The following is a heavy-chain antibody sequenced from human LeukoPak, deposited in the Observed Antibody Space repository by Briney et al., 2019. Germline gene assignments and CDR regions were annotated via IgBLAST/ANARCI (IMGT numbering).Heavy chain of an antibody. J-gene: IGHJ3*02. CDR3: ARDLFDSSSWYRAFDI. Sequence: PGGSLRLSCAASGFTFSSYAMSWVRQAPGKGLEWVSAISGSGGSTYYADSVKGRFTISRDNSKNTLYLQMNSLRAEDTAVYYCARDLFDSSSWYRAFDIWGQGTMVTVSS. CDR2: ISGSGGST. CDR1: GFTFSSYA. V-gene: IGHV3-23*01. D-gene: IGHD6-13*01.